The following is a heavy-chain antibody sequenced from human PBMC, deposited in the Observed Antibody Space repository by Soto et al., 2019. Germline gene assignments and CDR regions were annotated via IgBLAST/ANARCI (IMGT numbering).Heavy chain of an antibody. Sequence: SETLSLTCTVSGGSISSGDYYWSWIRQPPGKGLEWIGYIYYSGSTYYNPSLKSRVTISVDTSKNQFSLRLSSVTAADTAVYYCARSVGNTINFDYWGQGTLVTVSS. J-gene: IGHJ4*02. CDR2: IYYSGST. V-gene: IGHV4-30-4*01. D-gene: IGHD3-9*01. CDR1: GGSISSGDYY. CDR3: ARSVGNTINFDY.